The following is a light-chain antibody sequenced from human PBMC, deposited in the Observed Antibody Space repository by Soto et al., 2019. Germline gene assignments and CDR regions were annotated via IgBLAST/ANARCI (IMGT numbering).Light chain of an antibody. CDR2: GIS. CDR3: QKYNTAPLT. J-gene: IGKJ4*01. CDR1: QSFSTY. V-gene: IGKV1-27*01. Sequence: DIPMTQSPSSLSASLGDRVTITCRASQSFSTYLAWYQQKPGKVPKLLISGISTLQSGVPSRSSGSGYGTEFTLTISNLQPEDVATYYCQKYNTAPLTFGGGTKVDI.